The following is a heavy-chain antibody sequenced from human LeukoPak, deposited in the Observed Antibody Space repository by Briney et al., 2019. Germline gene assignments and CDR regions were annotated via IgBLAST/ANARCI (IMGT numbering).Heavy chain of an antibody. CDR3: ARERCSSTSCYLIDY. D-gene: IGHD2-2*01. V-gene: IGHV4-61*02. J-gene: IGHJ4*02. CDR2: IYTSGST. Sequence: PSETLSLTCTVSGGSISSGSYYWSWIRQPAGKGLEWIGRIYTSGSTNCNPSLKSRVTISVDTSKNQFSLKLSSVTAADTAVYYCARERCSSTSCYLIDYWGQGTLVTVSS. CDR1: GGSISSGSYY.